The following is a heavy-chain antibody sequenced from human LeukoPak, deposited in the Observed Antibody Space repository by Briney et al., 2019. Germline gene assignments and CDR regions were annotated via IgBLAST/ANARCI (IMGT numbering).Heavy chain of an antibody. CDR2: ISGSGGST. CDR3: AKVRVGTAHFDY. Sequence: PGGSLRLSCAASGFTCSSYAMSWVRQAPGKGLEWVSTISGSGGSTYYADSVKGRFTISRDNSKNTLYLQMNSLRPEDTAVYYCAKVRVGTAHFDYWGQGTLVTVSS. J-gene: IGHJ4*02. V-gene: IGHV3-23*01. D-gene: IGHD2-15*01. CDR1: GFTCSSYA.